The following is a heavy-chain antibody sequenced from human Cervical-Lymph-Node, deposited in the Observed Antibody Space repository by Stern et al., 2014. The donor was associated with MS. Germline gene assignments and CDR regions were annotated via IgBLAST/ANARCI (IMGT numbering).Heavy chain of an antibody. J-gene: IGHJ4*02. Sequence: EVQLGESGAEVKKPGESLKISCKGSGYSFTTNWIAWVRQMPGKGLEWTGIIYPGDSDTRYSPSFQGQVTISADKSISTAYLQWSSLTASDTAMYYCARDYGDYAFDYWGQGTLVTVSS. CDR1: GYSFTTNW. D-gene: IGHD4-17*01. V-gene: IGHV5-51*01. CDR3: ARDYGDYAFDY. CDR2: IYPGDSDT.